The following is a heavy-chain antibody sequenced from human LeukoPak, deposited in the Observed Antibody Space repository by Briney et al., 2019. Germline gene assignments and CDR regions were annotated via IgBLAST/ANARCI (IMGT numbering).Heavy chain of an antibody. V-gene: IGHV4-59*11. CDR1: GGSISSHY. J-gene: IGHJ6*02. CDR3: ARDRMVRGVTYYYYGMDV. Sequence: PSETLSLTCTVSGGSISSHYWSWIRQPPGKGLEWIGEIYHSGSTNYNPSLKSRVTISVDKSKNQFSLKLSSVTAADTAVYYCARDRMVRGVTYYYYGMDVWGQGTTVTVSS. CDR2: IYHSGST. D-gene: IGHD3-10*01.